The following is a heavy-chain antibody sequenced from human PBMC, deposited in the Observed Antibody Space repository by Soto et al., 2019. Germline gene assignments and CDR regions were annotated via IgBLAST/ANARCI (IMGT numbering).Heavy chain of an antibody. CDR3: ARELMTYYDFWSGSNPAGMDV. CDR1: GDSINSYY. V-gene: IGHV4-4*07. CDR2: IYTSGST. J-gene: IGHJ6*02. Sequence: PSETLSLTCTVSGDSINSYYWSWIRQPAGKGLEWIGCIYTSGSTNYNPSLKSRVTMSVDTSKNQFSLKLNSVTAADTAVYYCARELMTYYDFWSGSNPAGMDVWGQGTTVTVSS. D-gene: IGHD3-3*01.